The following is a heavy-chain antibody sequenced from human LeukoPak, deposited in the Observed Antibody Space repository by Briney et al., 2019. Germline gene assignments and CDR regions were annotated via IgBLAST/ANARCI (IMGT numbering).Heavy chain of an antibody. CDR1: GFTFSSYW. CDR2: IKQDGSEK. Sequence: GGSLRLSCAASGFTFSSYWMSWVRQAPGKGLEWVADIKQDGSEKYYVDSVKGRFTISRDNAKNSLYLQMNSLRIEDTAIYYCAKDPFCGDGCHRTAGWGQGTLATVSS. D-gene: IGHD2-21*01. J-gene: IGHJ4*02. CDR3: AKDPFCGDGCHRTAG. V-gene: IGHV3-7*01.